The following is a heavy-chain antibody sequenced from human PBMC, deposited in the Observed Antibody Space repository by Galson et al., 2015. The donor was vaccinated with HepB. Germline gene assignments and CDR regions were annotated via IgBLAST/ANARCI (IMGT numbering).Heavy chain of an antibody. CDR1: GFTFTSSA. CDR3: AADRGLAGGAFDI. CDR2: IVVGSGNT. V-gene: IGHV1-58*01. D-gene: IGHD7-27*01. J-gene: IGHJ3*02. Sequence: SVKVSCKASGFTFTSSAVQWVRQARGQRLEWIGCIVVGSGNTNYAQKFQERVTITRDMSTSTAYMELSSLRSEDTAVYYCAADRGLAGGAFDIWGQGTMVTVSS.